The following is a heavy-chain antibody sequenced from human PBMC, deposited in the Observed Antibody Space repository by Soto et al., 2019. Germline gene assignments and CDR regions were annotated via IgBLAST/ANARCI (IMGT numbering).Heavy chain of an antibody. CDR3: ADLSRYCTSSNCD. J-gene: IGHJ4*02. D-gene: IGHD2-2*01. CDR2: IGTSAST. V-gene: IGHV3-23*01. Sequence: DVRLLESGGGLVQPGGSLRLSCAASGFTFSSYSMSWVRQAPGKGLEWVSTIGTSASTYYVDCVRGRFTISRDNSRHTLYLQMNRLQAENTAVYYCADLSRYCTSSNCDWGQGTVVTVSS. CDR1: GFTFSSYS.